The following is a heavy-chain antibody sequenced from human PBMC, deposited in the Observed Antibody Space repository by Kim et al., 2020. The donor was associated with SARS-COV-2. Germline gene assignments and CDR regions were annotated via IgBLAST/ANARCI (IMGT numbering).Heavy chain of an antibody. CDR3: ARERSARYSSSSANFQH. V-gene: IGHV3-7*03. Sequence: GGSLRLSCAASGFTFSSYWMSWVRQAPGKGLEWVANIKQDGSEKYYVDSVKGRFTISRDNAKNSLYLQMNSLRAEDTAVYYCARERSARYSSSSANFQHWGQGTLVTVSS. D-gene: IGHD6-6*01. CDR1: GFTFSSYW. CDR2: IKQDGSEK. J-gene: IGHJ1*01.